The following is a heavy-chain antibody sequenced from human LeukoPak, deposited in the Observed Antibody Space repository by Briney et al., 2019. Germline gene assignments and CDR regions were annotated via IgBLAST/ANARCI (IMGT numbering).Heavy chain of an antibody. Sequence: GESLQISCKGSGYRFTSYWIGWVRQMPGKGLEWMGIIYPGDSDTRYSPSFQGQVTISADKSISTAYLQWSSLKASDTAMYYCARLVDSSGYRVDYWGQGTLVTVSS. CDR3: ARLVDSSGYRVDY. V-gene: IGHV5-51*01. J-gene: IGHJ4*02. CDR1: GYRFTSYW. D-gene: IGHD3-22*01. CDR2: IYPGDSDT.